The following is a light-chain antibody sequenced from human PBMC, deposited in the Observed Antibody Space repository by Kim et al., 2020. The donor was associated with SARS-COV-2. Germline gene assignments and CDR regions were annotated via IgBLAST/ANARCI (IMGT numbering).Light chain of an antibody. CDR2: EAS. Sequence: EIQMTQSPSTLSVSVGDRVPITCRASQSIGTWLALYQQKPGKAPRLLIYEASNLDSGVPSRFSGCGSGSVFTLTISSLQTDDFATSYYQPYYRLPRLSFGEGTKLEI. V-gene: IGKV1-5*03. CDR3: QPYYRLPRLS. CDR1: QSIGTW. J-gene: IGKJ4*01.